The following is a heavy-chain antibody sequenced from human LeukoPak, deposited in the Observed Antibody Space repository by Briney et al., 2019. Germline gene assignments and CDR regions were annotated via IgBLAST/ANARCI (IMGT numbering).Heavy chain of an antibody. Sequence: GGSLRLSCAGSGFSFSSYGMHWVRQAPGKGLEWVAFIRYDGSNKYYADSVKGRFTISRDNSKNTLYLQMNSLRAEDTAVYYCAKDPTGILWFGELLSTGYFDYWGQGTLVTVSS. D-gene: IGHD3-10*01. CDR3: AKDPTGILWFGELLSTGYFDY. J-gene: IGHJ4*02. CDR1: GFSFSSYG. CDR2: IRYDGSNK. V-gene: IGHV3-30*02.